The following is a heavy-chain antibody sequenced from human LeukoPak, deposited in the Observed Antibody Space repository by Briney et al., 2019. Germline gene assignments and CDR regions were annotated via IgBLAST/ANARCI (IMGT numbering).Heavy chain of an antibody. J-gene: IGHJ5*02. CDR2: IYYSGST. CDR1: GGSISSYY. V-gene: IGHV4-59*01. Sequence: SETLSLTCTVSGGSISSYYWSWIRQPPGKGLEWIGYIYYSGSTNYNPSLKSRVTISVDTSKNQFSLKLSSVTAADTAVYYCASLGTLTQTWFDPWGQGTLVTVSS. D-gene: IGHD6-13*01. CDR3: ASLGTLTQTWFDP.